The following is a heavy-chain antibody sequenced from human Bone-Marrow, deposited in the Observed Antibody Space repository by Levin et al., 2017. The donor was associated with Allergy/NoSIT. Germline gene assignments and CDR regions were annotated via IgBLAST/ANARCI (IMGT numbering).Heavy chain of an antibody. CDR1: GFTFSTFS. J-gene: IGHJ4*02. Sequence: GESLKISCAASGFTFSTFSMSWVRQAPGKGLEWVANIKQGGGETHYADSVKGRFTISGDNAQNSVHLQMNSLRAEDTAVYYCARGGITVPGRFDYWGQGTLVTVSS. V-gene: IGHV3-7*01. D-gene: IGHD6-19*01. CDR2: IKQGGGET. CDR3: ARGGITVPGRFDY.